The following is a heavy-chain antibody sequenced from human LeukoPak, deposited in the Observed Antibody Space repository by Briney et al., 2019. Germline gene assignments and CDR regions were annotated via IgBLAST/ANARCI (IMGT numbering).Heavy chain of an antibody. J-gene: IGHJ5*02. Sequence: GRSLRLSCAASGFTFSSYAMHWVRQAPGKGLEWVAVISYDGSKKNYADSVKGRFTISRDNSKNTLYLQMNSLRAEDTAVYYCAREGGGGNWFDPWGQGTLVTVSS. CDR3: AREGGGGNWFDP. V-gene: IGHV3-30-3*01. D-gene: IGHD2-15*01. CDR1: GFTFSSYA. CDR2: ISYDGSKK.